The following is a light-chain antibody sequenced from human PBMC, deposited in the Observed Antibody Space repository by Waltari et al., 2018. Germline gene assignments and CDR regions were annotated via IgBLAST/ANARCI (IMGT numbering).Light chain of an antibody. J-gene: IGLJ1*01. CDR3: SSYTTGSTRYV. CDR1: SSDIGAYNF. V-gene: IGLV2-14*03. Sequence: QSALTQPASVSGSPGPSITLSCTGTSSDIGAYNFVSWYQKHPGKAPKVMIYDVNNRPSGVSSRFSGSKSGNTASLTISGLQAEDEADYYCSSYTTGSTRYVFGSGTKVTVL. CDR2: DVN.